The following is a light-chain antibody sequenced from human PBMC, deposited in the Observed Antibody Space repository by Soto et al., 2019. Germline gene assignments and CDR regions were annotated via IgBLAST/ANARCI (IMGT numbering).Light chain of an antibody. CDR2: AAS. CDR1: QAIRND. J-gene: IGKJ1*01. V-gene: IGKV1-6*01. CDR3: LQDYNYPWT. Sequence: AIQMTQSPSSLSASVGDRVTITCRASQAIRNDLAWYQQKPGKAPKVLIYAASTLESGVPSRFSGTGSGTDFTLTISSLQPEDFATDYCLQDYNYPWTFGQGTKVEVK.